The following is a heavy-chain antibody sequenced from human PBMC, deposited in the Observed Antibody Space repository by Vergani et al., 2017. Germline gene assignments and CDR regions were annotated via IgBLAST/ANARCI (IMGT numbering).Heavy chain of an antibody. Sequence: QVQLVQSGAEVKKPGASVKVSCKASGYTFTSYGISWVRPAPGQGLEWMGWISSYNGNTNYAQKLQGRVTMTTDTSTSTAYMELRSLRSDDTAVYYCARDVLAAAGTPYYYYGMDVWGQGTTVTVSS. V-gene: IGHV1-18*01. D-gene: IGHD6-13*01. CDR3: ARDVLAAAGTPYYYYGMDV. CDR1: GYTFTSYG. CDR2: ISSYNGNT. J-gene: IGHJ6*02.